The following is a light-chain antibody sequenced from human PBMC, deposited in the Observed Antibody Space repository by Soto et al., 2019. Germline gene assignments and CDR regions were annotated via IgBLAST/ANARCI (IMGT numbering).Light chain of an antibody. CDR3: QQYGSSPRLT. CDR2: GAS. Sequence: EIVLTQSPGTLSLSPGERATLSCRARQSVSSSYLAWYQQKPGQAPRLLIYGASSRATGIPDRFSGSGSGTDFTLTISRLEPEDFAEYYCQQYGSSPRLTFGGGTKVEIK. J-gene: IGKJ4*01. CDR1: QSVSSSY. V-gene: IGKV3-20*01.